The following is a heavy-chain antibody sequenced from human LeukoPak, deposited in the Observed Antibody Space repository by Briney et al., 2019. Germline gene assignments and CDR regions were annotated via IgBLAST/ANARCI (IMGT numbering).Heavy chain of an antibody. CDR3: ARGRGRYYGSGSYLDP. CDR1: GHTFTSYA. CDR2: INAGNGNT. Sequence: ASVKVSCKASGHTFTSYAMHWVRQAPGQRLEWMGWINAGNGNTKYSQKFQGRVTITRDTSASTAYMELSSLRSEDTAVYYCARGRGRYYGSGSYLDPWGQGTLVTVSS. V-gene: IGHV1-3*01. D-gene: IGHD3-10*01. J-gene: IGHJ5*02.